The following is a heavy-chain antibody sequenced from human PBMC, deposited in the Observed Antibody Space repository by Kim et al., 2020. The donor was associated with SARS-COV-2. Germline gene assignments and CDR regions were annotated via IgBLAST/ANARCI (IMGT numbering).Heavy chain of an antibody. D-gene: IGHD6-19*01. CDR3: ASDTSIAVAGTANSNGWAN. J-gene: IGHJ4*02. CDR1: GGSISSSSYY. V-gene: IGHV4-39*07. CDR2: IYYSGST. Sequence: SETLSLTCTVSGGSISSSSYYWGWIRQPPGKGLEWIGSIYYSGSTYYNPSLKSRVTISVDTSKNQFSLKLSSVTAADTAVYYCASDTSIAVAGTANSNGWANWGQGTLVTVSS.